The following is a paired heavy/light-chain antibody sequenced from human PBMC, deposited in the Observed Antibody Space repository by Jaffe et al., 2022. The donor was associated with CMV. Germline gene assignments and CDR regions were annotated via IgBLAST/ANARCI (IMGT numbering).Heavy chain of an antibody. J-gene: IGHJ4*02. V-gene: IGHV3-23*01. Sequence: VELLESGGDLVQPGGSLRLSCAASGFPFRSFAMSWVRQAPGKGLEWVSGISGSGATTYYADSVQGRFTISRDNSKNTLFLEMNNLRAEDTALYYCARKPRPFDYWGQGTLVTVSS. CDR1: GFPFRSFA. CDR2: ISGSGATT. CDR3: ARKPRPFDY.
Light chain of an antibody. CDR3: QQYGTSPYT. CDR2: GAS. V-gene: IGKV3-20*01. Sequence: EIVLTQSPGTLSLSPGERATLSCRASQSVYSNYLAWYVQRPGQTPRLLIFGASSRAPGIPDRFGGSGSGTDFALTISRLEPEDFAVYYCQQYGTSPYTFGQGTKLDIK. CDR1: QSVYSNY. J-gene: IGKJ2*01.